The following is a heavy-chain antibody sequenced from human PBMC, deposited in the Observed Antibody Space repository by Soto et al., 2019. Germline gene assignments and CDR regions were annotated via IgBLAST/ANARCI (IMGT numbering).Heavy chain of an antibody. CDR1: GGTFSSYA. CDR3: ARGGEDIVVVPAAMGVFWFDP. CDR2: IIPIFGTA. J-gene: IGHJ5*02. Sequence: ASVKVSCKASGGTFSSYAISWVRQAPGQGXEWMGGIIPIFGTANYAQKFQGRVTITADKSTSTAYMELSSLRSEDTAVYYCARGGEDIVVVPAAMGVFWFDPWGQGTLVTVCS. V-gene: IGHV1-69*06. D-gene: IGHD2-2*01.